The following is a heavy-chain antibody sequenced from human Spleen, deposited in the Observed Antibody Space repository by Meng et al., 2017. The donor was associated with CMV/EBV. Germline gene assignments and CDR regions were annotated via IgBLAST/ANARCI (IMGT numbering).Heavy chain of an antibody. J-gene: IGHJ3*02. V-gene: IGHV3-48*03. CDR2: ISSSGSTI. CDR1: GFTFSSYE. Sequence: GGSLRLSCAASGFTFSSYEMNWVRQAPGKGLEWVSYISSSGSTIYYADSVKGRFTISRDNAKNTLYLQMNSLRAEDTAVYYCASLVVITTGGAFDIWGQGTMVTVSS. D-gene: IGHD3-22*01. CDR3: ASLVVITTGGAFDI.